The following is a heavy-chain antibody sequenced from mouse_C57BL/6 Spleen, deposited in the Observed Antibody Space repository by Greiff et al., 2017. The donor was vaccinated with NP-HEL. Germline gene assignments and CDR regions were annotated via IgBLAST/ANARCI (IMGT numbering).Heavy chain of an antibody. Sequence: QVTLKESGPGILQSSQTLSLTCSFSGFSLSTSGMGVSWIRQPSGKGLEWLAHIYWDDDKRYNPSLKSRLTISKDTSRNQVFLKITSVDTADTATYYCARRGFDYGSSYRYFDVWGTGTTVTVSS. CDR3: ARRGFDYGSSYRYFDV. CDR2: IYWDDDK. V-gene: IGHV8-12*01. CDR1: GFSLSTSGMG. J-gene: IGHJ1*03. D-gene: IGHD1-1*01.